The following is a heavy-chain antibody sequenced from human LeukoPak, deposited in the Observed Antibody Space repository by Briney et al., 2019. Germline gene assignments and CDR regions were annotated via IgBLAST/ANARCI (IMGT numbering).Heavy chain of an antibody. V-gene: IGHV3-23*01. CDR2: IKGDGGGT. D-gene: IGHD2-21*02. Sequence: PGGSRRLFCSASGFSFSSYGMTWVRQAPGKGLEGVSDIKGDGGGTHYADSVKGRFSISRDNSKNMLYLQMNSLRAEDTAIYYCAKDPNGDYIGAFDFRGQGPMVTVSS. CDR3: AKDPNGDYIGAFDF. CDR1: GFSFSSYG. J-gene: IGHJ3*01.